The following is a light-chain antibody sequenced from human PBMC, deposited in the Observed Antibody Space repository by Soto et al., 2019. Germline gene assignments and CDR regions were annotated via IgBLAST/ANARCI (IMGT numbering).Light chain of an antibody. CDR2: RNN. CDR3: AAWDNNLGGPA. J-gene: IGLJ2*01. V-gene: IGLV1-47*01. CDR1: NSNIGSKY. Sequence: QPVLTQPPSASGTPGQRVSISCSGSNSNIGSKYVYWYQQLPGTAPKLLMYRNNQQPSGVPDRFSGSKSGTSASLAISGLRSEDEADYYCAAWDNNLGGPAFGGGTKVTVL.